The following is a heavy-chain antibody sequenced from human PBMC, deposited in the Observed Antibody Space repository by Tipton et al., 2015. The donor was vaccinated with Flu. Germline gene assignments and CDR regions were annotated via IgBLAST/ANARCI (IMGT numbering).Heavy chain of an antibody. V-gene: IGHV4-31*03. D-gene: IGHD3-10*01. Sequence: TLSLTCTVSGGSISSGGYYWSRIRQHPGKGLEWIGYIYYSGSTYYNPSLKSRVTISVDTSKNQFSLKLSSVTAADTAVYYCASALSGGSGSYYNEPNNWFDPWGQGTLVTVSS. CDR2: IYYSGST. J-gene: IGHJ5*02. CDR3: ASALSGGSGSYYNEPNNWFDP. CDR1: GGSISSGGYY.